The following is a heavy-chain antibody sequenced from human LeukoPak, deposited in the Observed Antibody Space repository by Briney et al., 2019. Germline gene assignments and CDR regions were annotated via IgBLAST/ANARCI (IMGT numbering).Heavy chain of an antibody. J-gene: IGHJ4*02. CDR3: AKDAGYDSSETLGY. D-gene: IGHD3-22*01. V-gene: IGHV3-23*01. CDR2: ISSSGGST. CDR1: GFTFSNYG. Sequence: GGSLRLSCAASGFTFSNYGMSWVRQAPGKGLEWVSTISSSGGSTYYADSVKGRFTISRDSSKNTLYLQMNSLRAEDTAVYYCAKDAGYDSSETLGYWGQGTLVTVSS.